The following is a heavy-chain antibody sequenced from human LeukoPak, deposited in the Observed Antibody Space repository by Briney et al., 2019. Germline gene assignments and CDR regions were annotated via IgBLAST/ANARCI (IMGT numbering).Heavy chain of an antibody. CDR1: GGSFSSYA. CDR3: ARDYYYDSSAYSPFDY. Sequence: SVKVSCKASGGSFSSYAISWVREAPGQGFEWMGRIIPILGVANYAQKFQGRVTITADKSTSTAFMELSSLRSEDTAVYYCARDYYYDSSAYSPFDYWGQGTLVTVSS. D-gene: IGHD3-22*01. CDR2: IIPILGVA. J-gene: IGHJ4*02. V-gene: IGHV1-69*04.